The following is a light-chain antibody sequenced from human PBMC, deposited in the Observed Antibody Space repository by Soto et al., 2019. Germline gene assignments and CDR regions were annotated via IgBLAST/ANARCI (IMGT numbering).Light chain of an antibody. CDR3: CSYTTTSTAFI. CDR1: STDIGGYNY. CDR2: EVT. J-gene: IGLJ1*01. Sequence: QSALTQPASVSGSPGQSITISCTGTSTDIGGYNYVSWYQQHPGKAPKLMISEVTNRPSGVSNRFSGSKSGNTASLTISGLQTEDEADYYCCSYTTTSTAFIFGTGTKLTVL. V-gene: IGLV2-14*01.